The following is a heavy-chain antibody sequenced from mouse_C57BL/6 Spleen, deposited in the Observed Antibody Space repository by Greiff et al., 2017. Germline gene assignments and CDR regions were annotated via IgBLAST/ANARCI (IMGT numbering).Heavy chain of an antibody. D-gene: IGHD1-1*01. J-gene: IGHJ1*03. CDR2: ISSGGSYT. Sequence: EVKLVESGGDLVKPGGSLKLSCAASGFTFSSYGMSWVRQTPDKRLEWVATISSGGSYTYYPDSVKGRFTISRDNAKNTLYLQMSSLKSEDTAMYYCARHADYGSSYGRYFDVWGTGTTVTVSS. CDR1: GFTFSSYG. V-gene: IGHV5-6*02. CDR3: ARHADYGSSYGRYFDV.